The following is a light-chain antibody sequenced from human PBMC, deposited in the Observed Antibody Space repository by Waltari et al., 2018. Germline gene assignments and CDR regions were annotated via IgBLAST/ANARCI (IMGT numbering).Light chain of an antibody. CDR3: SSYTPSGTLV. Sequence: QSALTQPPSVSGSPGQSVTIPFSRSISEVGTYNRFSWYQQPPGTAPKLIIFDLSSRPSGVPDRFSGSKSGSTASLTISGLQAEDEGDYYCSSYTPSGTLVFGGGTKLTVL. CDR2: DLS. CDR1: ISEVGTYNR. J-gene: IGLJ2*01. V-gene: IGLV2-18*02.